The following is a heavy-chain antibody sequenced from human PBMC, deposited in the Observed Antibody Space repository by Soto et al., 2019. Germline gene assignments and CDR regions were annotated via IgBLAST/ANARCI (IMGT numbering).Heavy chain of an antibody. D-gene: IGHD3-22*01. CDR1: GFTFSDYY. Sequence: LRLSCAASGFTFSDYYMSWIRQAPGKGLEWVSYISSSGSIIYYADPVKGRFTISRDNAKNSLYLQMNSLRAEDTAVYYCARDLGYYDSSGYFDYWGQGTLVTVSS. CDR3: ARDLGYYDSSGYFDY. CDR2: ISSSGSII. J-gene: IGHJ4*02. V-gene: IGHV3-11*01.